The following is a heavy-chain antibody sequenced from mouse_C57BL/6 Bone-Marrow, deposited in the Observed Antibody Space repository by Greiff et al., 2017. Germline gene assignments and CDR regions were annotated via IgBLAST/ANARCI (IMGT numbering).Heavy chain of an antibody. Sequence: VQLQESGPELVKPGASVKISCKASGYAFSSSWMNWVKQRPGKGLEWIGRIYPGDGDTNYNGKFKGKATLTADKSSSTAYMQLSSLTSEDSAVYFCAIIYYYGRSYYAMDYWGQGTSVTVSS. D-gene: IGHD1-1*01. V-gene: IGHV1-82*01. CDR3: AIIYYYGRSYYAMDY. J-gene: IGHJ4*01. CDR2: IYPGDGDT. CDR1: GYAFSSSW.